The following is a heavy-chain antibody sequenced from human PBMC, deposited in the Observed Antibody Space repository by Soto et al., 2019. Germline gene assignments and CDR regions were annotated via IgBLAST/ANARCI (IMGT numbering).Heavy chain of an antibody. J-gene: IGHJ6*02. Sequence: SETQSLTCSVEGGSISSVSRYLTWIRQPPGKGLEWSGYIYYSGSTAYNPSLKSRVTISVDRSKNQFSLNLSSVTAADTAIYYCARESGGYDSSTRYGLDVWGRGTTVTVSS. CDR1: GGSISSVSRY. D-gene: IGHD6-25*01. V-gene: IGHV4-31*03. CDR3: ARESGGYDSSTRYGLDV. CDR2: IYYSGST.